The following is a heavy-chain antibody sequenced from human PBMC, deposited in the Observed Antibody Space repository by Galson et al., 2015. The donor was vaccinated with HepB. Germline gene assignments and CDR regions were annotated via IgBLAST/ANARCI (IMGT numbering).Heavy chain of an antibody. CDR2: IKSKTDGGTT. V-gene: IGHV3-15*07. CDR3: TTDYGDYEFDY. CDR1: GFTFSNAW. J-gene: IGHJ4*02. Sequence: SLRLSCAASGFTFSNAWMNWVRQAPGKGLEWVGRIKSKTDGGTTDYAAPVKGRFTISRVDSKNTLYLQMNSLKTEDTAVYYCTTDYGDYEFDYWGQGTLVTVSS. D-gene: IGHD4-17*01.